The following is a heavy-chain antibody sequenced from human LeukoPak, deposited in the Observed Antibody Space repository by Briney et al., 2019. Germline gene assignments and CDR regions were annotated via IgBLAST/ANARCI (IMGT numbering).Heavy chain of an antibody. CDR1: GFTFSSYS. D-gene: IGHD5-18*01. CDR3: ASGVDTAMVTLTFDY. CDR2: ISSSSYI. Sequence: GGSLRLSCATSGFTFSSYSMNWVRQAPGKGLEWVSSISSSSYIYYADSVKGRFTISRDNAKNSLYLQMNSLRAEDTAVYYCASGVDTAMVTLTFDYWGQGTLVTVSS. V-gene: IGHV3-21*01. J-gene: IGHJ4*02.